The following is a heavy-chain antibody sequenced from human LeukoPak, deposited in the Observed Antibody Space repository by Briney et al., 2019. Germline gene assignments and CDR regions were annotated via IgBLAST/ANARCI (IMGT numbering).Heavy chain of an antibody. Sequence: PSDTLSLTCTVSGGSINTYYWSWIRQPPGKGLEWIAYVYQTGHNNYHPSFTSRATISIDTSKNQFSLKLSSVSAADTAVYYCARSIFGVVSFVSWGQGTLVTVS. CDR1: GGSINTYY. J-gene: IGHJ4*02. CDR2: VYQTGHN. CDR3: ARSIFGVVSFVS. D-gene: IGHD3-3*01. V-gene: IGHV4-59*07.